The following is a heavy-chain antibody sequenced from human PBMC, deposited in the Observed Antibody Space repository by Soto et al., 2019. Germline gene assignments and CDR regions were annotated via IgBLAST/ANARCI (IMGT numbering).Heavy chain of an antibody. Sequence: QVQLVQSGAEVKKPGASVKVSCQASGYTFTSYGITWVRQAPGQGLEWMGWISAYNGNTKYAQTLQGRVTITTDTSTSTAYMELRSLRSDDTAVYYCARDLRAQIVDYWGQGTLVTVSS. V-gene: IGHV1-18*01. J-gene: IGHJ4*02. CDR2: ISAYNGNT. CDR3: ARDLRAQIVDY. CDR1: GYTFTSYG. D-gene: IGHD3-22*01.